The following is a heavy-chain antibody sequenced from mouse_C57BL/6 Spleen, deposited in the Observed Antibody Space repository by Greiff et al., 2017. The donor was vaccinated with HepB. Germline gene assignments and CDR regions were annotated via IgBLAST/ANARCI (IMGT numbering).Heavy chain of an antibody. J-gene: IGHJ3*01. CDR3: ARPGGWLAWFAY. Sequence: EVQLQESGGGLVKPGGSLKLSCAASGFTFSDYGMHWVRQAPEKGLEWVAYISSGSSTIYYADTVKGRFTISRDNAKNTLFLQMTSLRSEDTAMYYCARPGGWLAWFAYWGQGTLVTVSA. CDR2: ISSGSSTI. D-gene: IGHD2-3*01. CDR1: GFTFSDYG. V-gene: IGHV5-17*01.